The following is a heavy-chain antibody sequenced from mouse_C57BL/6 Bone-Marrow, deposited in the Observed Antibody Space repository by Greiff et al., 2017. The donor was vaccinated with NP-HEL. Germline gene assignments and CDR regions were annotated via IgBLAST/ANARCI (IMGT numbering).Heavy chain of an antibody. CDR1: GFTFSSYA. CDR2: ISDGGSYT. Sequence: DVHLVESGGGLVKPGGSLKLSCAASGFTFSSYAMSWVRQTPEKRLEWVATISDGGSYTYYPDNVKGRFTISRDNAKNNLYLQMSHLKSEDTAMYYCARDRGYYGSSKYFDVWGTGTTVTVSS. J-gene: IGHJ1*03. D-gene: IGHD1-1*01. CDR3: ARDRGYYGSSKYFDV. V-gene: IGHV5-4*01.